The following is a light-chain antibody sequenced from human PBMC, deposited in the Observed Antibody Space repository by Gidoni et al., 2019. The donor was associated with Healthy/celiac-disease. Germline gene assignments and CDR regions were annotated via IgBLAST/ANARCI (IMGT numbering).Light chain of an antibody. CDR2: GAP. J-gene: IGKJ3*01. V-gene: IGKV3-15*01. Sequence: EIVMTPSPATLSVSPGERDTLFCRASQSVSSNLAWYQQTPGPAPRLLIYGAPTRATGIPARFIGSGSGTEFTLTISSLQSEDFAVYYCQQYNNWPFTFXPXTKVDIK. CDR1: QSVSSN. CDR3: QQYNNWPFT.